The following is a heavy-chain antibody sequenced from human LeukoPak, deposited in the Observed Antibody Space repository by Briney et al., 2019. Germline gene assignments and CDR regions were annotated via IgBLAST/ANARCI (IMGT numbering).Heavy chain of an antibody. J-gene: IGHJ3*02. V-gene: IGHV1-2*02. CDR2: INPNSGGT. CDR1: GYTFTGYY. Sequence: ASVKVSCKASGYTFTGYYMHWVRQAPGQGLEWMGWINPNSGGTNYAQKFQGRVTMTRDTSISTAYMELRSLRSDDTAVYYCARAGWYELPRYAFDIWGQGTMVTVSS. D-gene: IGHD6-19*01. CDR3: ARAGWYELPRYAFDI.